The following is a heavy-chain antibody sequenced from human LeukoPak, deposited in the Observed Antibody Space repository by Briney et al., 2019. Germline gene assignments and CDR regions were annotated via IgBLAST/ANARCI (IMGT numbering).Heavy chain of an antibody. D-gene: IGHD1-26*01. CDR3: AREVHRELLIDYYYYMDV. J-gene: IGHJ6*03. Sequence: SVKVSCKASGGTFSSYAISWVRQAPGQGLEWMGGIIHIFGRANYAQKFQGRVTITTDESTSTANMELSSLRSEDTAVYYCAREVHRELLIDYYYYMDVWGKGTTVTVSS. V-gene: IGHV1-69*05. CDR1: GGTFSSYA. CDR2: IIHIFGRA.